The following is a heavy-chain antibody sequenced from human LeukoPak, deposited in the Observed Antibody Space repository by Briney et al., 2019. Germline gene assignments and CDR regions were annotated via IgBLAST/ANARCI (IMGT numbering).Heavy chain of an antibody. CDR2: INHSGST. V-gene: IGHV4-34*01. CDR1: GGSFSGYY. CDR3: ASLYYYGSGSYYPYYYYYMDV. J-gene: IGHJ6*03. D-gene: IGHD3-10*01. Sequence: PSETLSLTCAVYGGSFSGYYWSWIRQPPGKGLEWIGEINHSGSTYYNPSLKSRVTISVDTSKNQFSLKLSSVTAADTAVYYCASLYYYGSGSYYPYYYYYMDVWGKGTTVTISS.